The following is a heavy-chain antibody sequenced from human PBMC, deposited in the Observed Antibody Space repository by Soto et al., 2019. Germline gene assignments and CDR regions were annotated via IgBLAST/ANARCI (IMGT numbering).Heavy chain of an antibody. CDR2: IYYSGST. CDR1: GGSISSSSYY. CDR3: ARKGTQQCFDY. D-gene: IGHD6-19*01. J-gene: IGHJ4*02. Sequence: PSETLSLTCTVSGGSISSSSYYWGWIRQPPGKGLEWIGSIYYSGSTYYNPSLKSRVTISVDTSKNQFSLKLSSVTAADTAVYYCARKGTQQCFDYWGQGTLVTVSS. V-gene: IGHV4-39*01.